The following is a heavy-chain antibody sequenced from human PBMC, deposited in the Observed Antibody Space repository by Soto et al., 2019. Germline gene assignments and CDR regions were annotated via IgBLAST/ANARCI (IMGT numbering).Heavy chain of an antibody. J-gene: IGHJ6*02. D-gene: IGHD2-2*01. Sequence: ASVKVSCKASGYTFINYYMHWVRQAPGQGLEWMGIITATGRSTTYAGKFQGRVTMTTDTSTSTVYMELSSLKSDDTAVYYCARRGPDAYHYGMDVWGQGTTVTVSS. CDR2: ITATGRST. V-gene: IGHV1-46*01. CDR1: GYTFINYY. CDR3: ARRGPDAYHYGMDV.